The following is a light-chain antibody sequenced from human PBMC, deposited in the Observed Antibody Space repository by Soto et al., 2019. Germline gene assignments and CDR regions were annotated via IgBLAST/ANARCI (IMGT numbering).Light chain of an antibody. CDR3: QQYYSYPQEFT. CDR1: QGIASY. Sequence: AIRMTQSPSSFSASTGDRVTITCRASQGIASYLAWYQQKPGKAPKLLIYAASTLQSGVPSRFSGSGSGTDFTLTISGLQSEDFATYYCQQYYSYPQEFTFGPGTKVDIK. V-gene: IGKV1-8*01. J-gene: IGKJ3*01. CDR2: AAS.